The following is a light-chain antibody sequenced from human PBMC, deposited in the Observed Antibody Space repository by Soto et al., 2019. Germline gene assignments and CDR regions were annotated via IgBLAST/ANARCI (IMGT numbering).Light chain of an antibody. CDR1: QTVTRSY. CDR2: GIS. Sequence: EIVLTQSPGTLSLSPGERATVSCRASQTVTRSYLAWYQHKPGQAPRLLISGISRRAPGIPDRFSGDGSGTDFTLTISSLEPEDFAAYYCQQRSNWPPTFGQGTRLEI. J-gene: IGKJ5*01. CDR3: QQRSNWPPT. V-gene: IGKV3D-20*02.